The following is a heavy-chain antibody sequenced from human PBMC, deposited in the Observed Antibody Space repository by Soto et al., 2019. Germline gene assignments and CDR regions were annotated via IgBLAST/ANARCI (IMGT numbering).Heavy chain of an antibody. CDR1: GYSFTSYW. V-gene: IGHV5-51*01. D-gene: IGHD5-12*01. CDR3: ERGGNSALNWFGP. J-gene: IGHJ5*02. CDR2: IYPSDSDT. Sequence: GESLKISCKGSGYSFTSYWIGWVRQMPGKGLEWMGIIYPSDSDTRYSPSLQGQVTISVDKSISTANLQWSSMKASDTAMYYCERGGNSALNWFGPWGERALVTVTS.